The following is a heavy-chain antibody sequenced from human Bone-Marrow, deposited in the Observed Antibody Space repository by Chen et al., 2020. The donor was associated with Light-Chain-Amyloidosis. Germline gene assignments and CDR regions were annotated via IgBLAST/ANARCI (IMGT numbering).Heavy chain of an antibody. D-gene: IGHD5-12*01. CDR2: IYPDDLEA. J-gene: IGHJ4*02. CDR3: ARRIDGYDFAY. CDR1: GYTFPNYW. V-gene: IGHV5-51*01. Sequence: EVQLEQSGPEVKKPGESLKISCKGSGYTFPNYWIGWVRQMPGKGLEWMGVIYPDDLEARYSPSLVSQVTISADKSITTAYLQWRSLNATDTAMYYCARRIDGYDFAYCGQGTLVTVSS.